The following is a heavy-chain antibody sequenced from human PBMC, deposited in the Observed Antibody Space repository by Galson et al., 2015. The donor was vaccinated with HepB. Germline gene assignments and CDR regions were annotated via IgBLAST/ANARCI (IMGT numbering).Heavy chain of an antibody. CDR3: GRDGSGGSYSFDY. D-gene: IGHD2-15*01. CDR2: INPSGGRT. V-gene: IGHV1-46*01. CDR1: GYTFTNHY. J-gene: IGHJ4*02. Sequence: SVKVSGKASGYTFTNHYIQWARQAPGQGLEWLGIINPSGGRTSYAQKFQGRVTMTRDTSTSTVYMELSSLRSEETAVYYCGRDGSGGSYSFDYWGQGTLVTVSS.